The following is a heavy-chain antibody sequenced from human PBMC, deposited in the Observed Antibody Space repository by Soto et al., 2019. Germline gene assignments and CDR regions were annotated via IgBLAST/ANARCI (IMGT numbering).Heavy chain of an antibody. Sequence: GESLKISCKGSEYNFSTYWIAWVRQMPGKGLEWMGIIYPGDSDTRYSPSFQGQVTISADKSISTAHLQWSSLKASDTAMYYCARRLSGPKEEYNAYYFYGLDVWGQGTKVTVSS. CDR2: IYPGDSDT. D-gene: IGHD1-1*01. V-gene: IGHV5-51*01. CDR1: EYNFSTYW. J-gene: IGHJ6*02. CDR3: ARRLSGPKEEYNAYYFYGLDV.